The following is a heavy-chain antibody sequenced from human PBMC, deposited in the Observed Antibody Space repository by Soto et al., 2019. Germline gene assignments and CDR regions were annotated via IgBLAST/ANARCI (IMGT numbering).Heavy chain of an antibody. CDR1: GFTFSSYG. CDR2: IWYDGSNK. CDR3: ARERQWLGSYYFDY. Sequence: QVQLVESGGGVVQPGRSLRLSCAASGFTFSSYGMHWVRQAPGKGLEWVAVIWYDGSNKYYADSVKGRFTISRDNSKNTLYLQMNSLRAEDTAVYYCARERQWLGSYYFDYWGQGTLVTVSS. J-gene: IGHJ4*02. D-gene: IGHD6-19*01. V-gene: IGHV3-33*01.